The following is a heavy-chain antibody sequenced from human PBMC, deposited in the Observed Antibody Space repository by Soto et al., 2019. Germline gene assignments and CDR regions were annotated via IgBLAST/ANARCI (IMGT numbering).Heavy chain of an antibody. CDR3: ARRGLVTTDY. Sequence: QLQLQESGPGLVKPSETLSLTCTVSGGSISSGSYYWGWIRQPPGKGLEWIGSISYSGSTYYNPSLKSRVTMYVDTSKNQFSLKLNSVTAADTAVYYCARRGLVTTDYWGQGTLVTVSP. V-gene: IGHV4-39*01. J-gene: IGHJ4*02. CDR2: ISYSGST. D-gene: IGHD4-4*01. CDR1: GGSISSGSYY.